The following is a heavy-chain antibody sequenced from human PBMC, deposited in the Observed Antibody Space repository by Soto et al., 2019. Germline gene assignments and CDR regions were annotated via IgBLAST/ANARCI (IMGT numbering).Heavy chain of an antibody. CDR3: ARGASHYDILTGYY. CDR1: GGTFSSYA. V-gene: IGHV1-69*13. CDR2: IIPIFGTA. J-gene: IGHJ4*02. D-gene: IGHD3-9*01. Sequence: GASVKVSCKASGGTFSSYAISWVRQAPGQGLEWMGGIIPIFGTANYAQKFQGRVTITADESTSTAYMELSSLRSEDTAVYYCARGASHYDILTGYYWGQGILVTVSS.